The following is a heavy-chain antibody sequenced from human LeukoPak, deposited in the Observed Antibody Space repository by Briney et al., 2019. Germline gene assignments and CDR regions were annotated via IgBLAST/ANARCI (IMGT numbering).Heavy chain of an antibody. V-gene: IGHV4-38-2*02. D-gene: IGHD7-27*01. J-gene: IGHJ4*02. CDR1: GYSISNGYY. CDR3: ARLAWGRLDY. CDR2: IYQSGST. Sequence: PSGTLSLTCTVSGYSISNGYYWGWIRQPPGKGLEWIGSIYQSGSTFYNPSLKSRVTLSVDTSENQFSLKLSSVTAADTAVHYCARLAWGRLDYWGQGILVTVSS.